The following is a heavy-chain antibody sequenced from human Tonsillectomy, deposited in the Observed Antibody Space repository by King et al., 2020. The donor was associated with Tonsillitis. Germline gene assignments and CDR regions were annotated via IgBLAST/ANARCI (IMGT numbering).Heavy chain of an antibody. D-gene: IGHD3-22*01. J-gene: IGHJ2*01. V-gene: IGHV3-33*05. CDR2: ISYDGSNK. Sequence: VQLVESGGCVVQPGRSLRLSCAASGFTFSSYGMHWVRQAPGKGLEWVAVISYDGSNKYYADSVKGRFTISRDNSKNTLYLQMNSLRAEDTAVYYCARDPEADSRIYYWYFDLWGRGTLVTVSS. CDR1: GFTFSSYG. CDR3: ARDPEADSRIYYWYFDL.